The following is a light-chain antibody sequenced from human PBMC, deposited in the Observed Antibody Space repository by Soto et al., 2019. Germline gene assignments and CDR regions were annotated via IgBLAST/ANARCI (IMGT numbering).Light chain of an antibody. Sequence: EIVMTQSPSTLSLSPGERVTLSCRASQDIRSSLAWYQQKPGQAPRLLIYGASIRATGVPATFSGSGSGTEFTLSISSLQSEHLGVYYCQQDSSWPLTFGGGTKV. J-gene: IGKJ4*01. CDR3: QQDSSWPLT. V-gene: IGKV3-15*01. CDR2: GAS. CDR1: QDIRSS.